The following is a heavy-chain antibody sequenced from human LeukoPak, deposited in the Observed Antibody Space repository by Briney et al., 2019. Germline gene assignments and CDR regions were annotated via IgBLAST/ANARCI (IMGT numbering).Heavy chain of an antibody. CDR1: GFTFSNAW. CDR3: TTDPTVTTGFDY. J-gene: IGHJ4*02. Sequence: GGSLRLSCAASGFTFSNAWMSWVRQAPGKGLEWDGRIKSKTDGGTTDYAAPVKGRFTISRDDSKNTLYLQMNSLKTEDTAVYYCTTDPTVTTGFDYWGQGTLVTVSS. V-gene: IGHV3-15*01. D-gene: IGHD4-17*01. CDR2: IKSKTDGGTT.